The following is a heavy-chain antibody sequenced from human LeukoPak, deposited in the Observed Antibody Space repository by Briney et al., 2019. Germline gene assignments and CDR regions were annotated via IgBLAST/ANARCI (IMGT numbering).Heavy chain of an antibody. CDR1: GFTFGDYA. CDR2: IRSKIYGGTP. D-gene: IGHD2-15*01. V-gene: IGHV3-49*04. CDR3: TRDQTPYY. J-gene: IGHJ4*02. Sequence: PGGSLRLSCTTSGFTFGDYAMTWVRQAPGKGLEWVGFIRSKIYGGTPEYAASVKGRFTISRDDSKGIAYPQMNSLKTEGTGVYYCTRDQTPYYWGQGTLVTVSS.